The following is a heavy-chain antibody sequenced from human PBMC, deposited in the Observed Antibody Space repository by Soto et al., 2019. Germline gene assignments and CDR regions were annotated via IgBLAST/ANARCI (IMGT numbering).Heavy chain of an antibody. V-gene: IGHV1-69*01. D-gene: IGHD3-3*01. J-gene: IGHJ4*02. CDR2: IIPIFGTA. Sequence: QVQLVQSGAEVKKPGSSVKVSCKASGGTFSSYAISWVRQAPGQGLEWMGGIIPIFGTANYAQKFQGRVTITADESTSTAYMELSSLRSEDTAVHYCARDVYDFWSGYSNPHFYYFDYWGQGTLVTVSS. CDR3: ARDVYDFWSGYSNPHFYYFDY. CDR1: GGTFSSYA.